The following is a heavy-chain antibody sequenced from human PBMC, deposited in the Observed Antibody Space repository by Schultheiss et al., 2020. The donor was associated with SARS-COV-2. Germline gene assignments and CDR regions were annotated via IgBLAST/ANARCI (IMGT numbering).Heavy chain of an antibody. V-gene: IGHV4-61*01. CDR1: GGSVSSGSYY. J-gene: IGHJ4*02. Sequence: GSLRLSCTVSGGSVSSGSYYWSWIRQPPGKGLEWIGYIYYSGSTNYNPSLKSRVTISVDTSKNQFSLKLSSVTAADTAVYYCARGPQYSGYDLDYWGQGTLVTVSS. D-gene: IGHD5-12*01. CDR3: ARGPQYSGYDLDY. CDR2: IYYSGST.